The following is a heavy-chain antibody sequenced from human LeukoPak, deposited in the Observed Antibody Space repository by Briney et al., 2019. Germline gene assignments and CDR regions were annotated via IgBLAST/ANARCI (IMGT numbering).Heavy chain of an antibody. D-gene: IGHD2-15*01. V-gene: IGHV1-46*01. Sequence: GASVKVSCKASGYTFTSYYMHWVRQAPGQGLEWMGIINPSGGSTSYAQKFQGRVTMTRDTSTSTVCMELSSLRSEDTAVYYCAREIGPAIVVVVAATRVDNWFDPWGQGTLVTVSS. CDR3: AREIGPAIVVVVAATRVDNWFDP. CDR2: INPSGGST. CDR1: GYTFTSYY. J-gene: IGHJ5*02.